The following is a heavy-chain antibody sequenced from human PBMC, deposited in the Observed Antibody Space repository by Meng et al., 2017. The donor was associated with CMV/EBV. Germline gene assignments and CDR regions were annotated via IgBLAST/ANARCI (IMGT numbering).Heavy chain of an antibody. CDR1: GFTFDDYA. D-gene: IGHD3-22*01. Sequence: GGSLRLSCAASGFTFDDYALHWVRQGPGKGLEWVSLISWDGGSTYSADSVKGRFTISRDNSKNSLYLQMNSLRAEDTALCCCANGRSQNYYDSSGYSKPPHDAFDIWGQGTMVTVSS. V-gene: IGHV3-43D*03. J-gene: IGHJ3*02. CDR2: ISWDGGST. CDR3: ANGRSQNYYDSSGYSKPPHDAFDI.